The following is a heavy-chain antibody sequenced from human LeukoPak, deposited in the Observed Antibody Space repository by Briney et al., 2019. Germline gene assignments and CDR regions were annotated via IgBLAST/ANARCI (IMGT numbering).Heavy chain of an antibody. V-gene: IGHV3-48*03. CDR2: ISRSGRTI. CDR1: GFIFSGYD. CDR3: TRLLYYYDSTIYQRYIDY. D-gene: IGHD3-22*01. Sequence: GGSLRLSCAASGFIFSGYDMNWVRQPPGKGLEWVSFISRSGRTIYYADSVKGRFTISRDNSQNTLYLQMNSLRPEDTAVYYCTRLLYYYDSTIYQRYIDYWGQGTLVTVSS. J-gene: IGHJ4*02.